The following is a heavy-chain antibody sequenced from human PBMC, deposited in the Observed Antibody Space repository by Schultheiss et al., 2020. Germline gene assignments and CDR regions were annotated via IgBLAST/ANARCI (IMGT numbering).Heavy chain of an antibody. J-gene: IGHJ6*02. Sequence: SGPTLVKPTETLTPTCTVSGFSLSNARMGVSWIRQPPGKALEWLAHIFSNDEKSYSTSLKSRLTISKDTSKSQVVLTMTNMDPVDTATYYCARAYYYDSSGYYGGYYGMDVWGQGTTGTVSS. V-gene: IGHV2-26*01. D-gene: IGHD3-22*01. CDR1: GFSLSNARMG. CDR3: ARAYYYDSSGYYGGYYGMDV. CDR2: IFSNDEK.